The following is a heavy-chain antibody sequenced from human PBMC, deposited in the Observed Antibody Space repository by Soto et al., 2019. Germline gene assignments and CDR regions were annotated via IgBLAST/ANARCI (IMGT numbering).Heavy chain of an antibody. D-gene: IGHD3-22*01. CDR3: ATEPVDYYDSSGYYSYYYYGMDV. CDR1: GFTFSSYA. CDR2: ISYDGSNK. Sequence: GGSLRLSCAASGFTFSSYAMHWVRQAPGKGLEWVAVISYDGSNKYYADSVKGRFTISRDNSKNTLYLQMNSLRAEDTAVYYCATEPVDYYDSSGYYSYYYYGMDVWGQGTTVTVSS. V-gene: IGHV3-30-3*01. J-gene: IGHJ6*02.